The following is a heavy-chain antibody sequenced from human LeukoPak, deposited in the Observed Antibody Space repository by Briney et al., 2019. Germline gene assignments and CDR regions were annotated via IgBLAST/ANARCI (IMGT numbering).Heavy chain of an antibody. CDR1: GYTFTSYY. Sequence: ASVKVSCKASGYTFTSYYMHWVRQAPGQGLEWMGIINPSGSSTSYAQKFQGRVTMTRDTSTSTVYMELSSLRSEDTAVYYCARDRYCSGGSCRLEAFDYWGQGTLVTVSS. J-gene: IGHJ4*02. D-gene: IGHD2-15*01. CDR3: ARDRYCSGGSCRLEAFDY. CDR2: INPSGSST. V-gene: IGHV1-46*01.